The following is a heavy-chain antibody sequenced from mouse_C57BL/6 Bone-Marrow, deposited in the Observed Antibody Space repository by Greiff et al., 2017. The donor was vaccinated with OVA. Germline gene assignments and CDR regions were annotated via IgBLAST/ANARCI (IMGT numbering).Heavy chain of an antibody. CDR1: GYTFTDYE. J-gene: IGHJ4*01. CDR3: TRGYSNYYAMDY. V-gene: IGHV1-15*01. Sequence: QVQLQQSGAELVRPGASVTLSCKASGYTFTDYEMYWVKQTTLHGLEWIGAFDPETGGTASNQKFKGKAILTAAKSSSTAYMELRSLTSEDSAVYGSTRGYSNYYAMDYWGQRASVTGSS. D-gene: IGHD2-5*01. CDR2: FDPETGGT.